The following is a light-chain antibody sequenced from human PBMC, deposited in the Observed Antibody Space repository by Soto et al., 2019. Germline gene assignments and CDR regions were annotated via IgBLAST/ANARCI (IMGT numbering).Light chain of an antibody. V-gene: IGLV1-47*01. Sequence: QSVLTQPSSVSGTPGQGVTISCSGSISNIGNNYVYWFQQLPGTAPKVLSNRNDQRPSGVTDPFSGSKSGTSASLAISGLRSEDEADYYCAAWDETGRSYVFGTGTKLTVL. CDR3: AAWDETGRSYV. CDR2: RND. CDR1: ISNIGNNY. J-gene: IGLJ1*01.